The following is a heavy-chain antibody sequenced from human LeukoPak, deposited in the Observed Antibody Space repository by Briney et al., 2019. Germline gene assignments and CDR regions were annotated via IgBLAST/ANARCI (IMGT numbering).Heavy chain of an antibody. V-gene: IGHV3-23*01. CDR3: AKEASSGWYPPYDY. Sequence: GGSLRLSCAASGFTFSSYAMSWVRQAPGKGLEWVSTISGSGASTYYADSVKGPFTISRDNSRNTLYLQTNSLRAEDTAVYYCAKEASSGWYPPYDYWGQGTLVTVSS. J-gene: IGHJ4*02. D-gene: IGHD6-19*01. CDR1: GFTFSSYA. CDR2: ISGSGAST.